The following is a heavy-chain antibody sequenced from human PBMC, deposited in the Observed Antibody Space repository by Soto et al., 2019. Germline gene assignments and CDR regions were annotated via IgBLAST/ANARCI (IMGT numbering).Heavy chain of an antibody. CDR3: ARGEDSSSWYFYYYYGMDV. Sequence: QVPLVQSGAEVKKPGASVKVSCKASGYTFTSYAMHWVRQAPGQRLEWMGWINAGNGNTKYSQKFQGRVTITRDTSASTAYMELSSLRSEDTAVYYCARGEDSSSWYFYYYYGMDVWGQGTTVTVSS. CDR1: GYTFTSYA. CDR2: INAGNGNT. V-gene: IGHV1-3*01. D-gene: IGHD6-13*01. J-gene: IGHJ6*02.